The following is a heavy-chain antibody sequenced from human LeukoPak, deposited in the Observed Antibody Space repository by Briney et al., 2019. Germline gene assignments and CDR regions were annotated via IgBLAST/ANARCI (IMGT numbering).Heavy chain of an antibody. CDR3: AKDWGYTTMVSYYFDY. CDR1: GFTFSGYG. V-gene: IGHV3-33*06. CDR2: IWYDGNNK. J-gene: IGHJ4*02. D-gene: IGHD5-18*01. Sequence: GGSLRLSRAASGFTFSGYGMHWVRQAPDKGLEWVAVIWYDGNNKYYADSVKGRFTISRDNSKNTLYLQMNSLRAEDTAVYYCAKDWGYTTMVSYYFDYWGQGALVTVSS.